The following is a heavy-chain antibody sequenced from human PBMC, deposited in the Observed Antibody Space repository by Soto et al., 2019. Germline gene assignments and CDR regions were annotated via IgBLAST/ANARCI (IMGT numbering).Heavy chain of an antibody. CDR3: ARLREDNWNYVGFDC. J-gene: IGHJ4*02. Sequence: GESLKISCKGSGYSFTSYWIGWVRQMPGKGLEWMWIIYPGDSGTRYSPSFQGQVTISADKSISTAYLQWSSLKASDTAMYYCARLREDNWNYVGFDCWGQGALVTVS. CDR2: IYPGDSGT. D-gene: IGHD1-7*01. CDR1: GYSFTSYW. V-gene: IGHV5-51*01.